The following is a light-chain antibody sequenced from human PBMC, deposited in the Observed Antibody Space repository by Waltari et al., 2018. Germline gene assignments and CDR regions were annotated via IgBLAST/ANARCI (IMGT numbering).Light chain of an antibody. CDR2: AAS. CDR1: QTINTF. CDR3: QQSYSIFWT. Sequence: DIQLTQSPSLLSRSVGEHVTITCRASQTINTFLNWYQEKPGKAPKLLIYAASSLQTGVPARFSGSGSGTEFTLTISSLLPEDFATYYCQQSYSIFWTFGQGTKVEIK. J-gene: IGKJ1*01. V-gene: IGKV1-39*01.